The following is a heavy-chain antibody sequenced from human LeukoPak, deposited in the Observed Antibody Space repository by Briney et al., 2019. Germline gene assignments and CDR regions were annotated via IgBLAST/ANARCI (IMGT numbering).Heavy chain of an antibody. CDR2: FDPEDGET. Sequence: ASVKVSCKVSGYTLTELSMHWVRQAPGKGLEWMGGFDPEDGETNYPQKFQRRVPMPEDTSTDTAYMELSSLRSEDTAVYCCATPFSYYDILTGYYSSRPYFGMDVWGQGTTVTVSS. J-gene: IGHJ6*02. D-gene: IGHD3-9*01. CDR1: GYTLTELS. CDR3: ATPFSYYDILTGYYSSRPYFGMDV. V-gene: IGHV1-24*01.